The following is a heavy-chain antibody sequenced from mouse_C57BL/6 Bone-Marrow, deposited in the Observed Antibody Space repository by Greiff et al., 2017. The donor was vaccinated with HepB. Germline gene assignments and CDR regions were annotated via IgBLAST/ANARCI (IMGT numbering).Heavy chain of an antibody. CDR3: TRGMITTGRPYWYFDV. CDR1: GFTFSSYA. J-gene: IGHJ1*03. V-gene: IGHV5-9-1*02. D-gene: IGHD2-4*01. CDR2: ISSGGDYI. Sequence: EVKLVESGEGLVKPGGSLKLSCAASGFTFSSYAMSWVRQTPEKRLEWVAYISSGGDYIYYADTVKGRFTISRDNARNTLYLQMSSLKSEDTAMYYCTRGMITTGRPYWYFDVWGTGTTVTVSS.